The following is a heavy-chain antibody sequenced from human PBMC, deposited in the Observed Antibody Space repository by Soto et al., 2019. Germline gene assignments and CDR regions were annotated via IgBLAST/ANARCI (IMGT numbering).Heavy chain of an antibody. CDR2: IIPIFGTA. Sequence: QVQLVQSGAEVMKPGSSVKVSCMASVGTFSSYAISWVRQAPGQGLEWMGGIIPIFGTAYDAQKFQGRVTITADDSTRTTYMELSSLRTEDTAVYYCAGDRDYNGYDRNYFDYWGQGTLVTVSS. D-gene: IGHD5-12*01. CDR3: AGDRDYNGYDRNYFDY. J-gene: IGHJ4*02. CDR1: VGTFSSYA. V-gene: IGHV1-69*01.